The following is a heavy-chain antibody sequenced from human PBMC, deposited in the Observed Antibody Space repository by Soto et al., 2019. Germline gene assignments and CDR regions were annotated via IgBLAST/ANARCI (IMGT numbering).Heavy chain of an antibody. D-gene: IGHD3-3*01. CDR1: GFTFSSYA. V-gene: IGHV3-23*01. CDR2: ISGSGGST. CDR3: AKGDFWSGTNGDY. J-gene: IGHJ4*02. Sequence: EVQLLESGGGLVQPGGSLRLSCAASGFTFSSYAMSWVRQAPGKGLEWDSAISGSGGSTYYADSVKGRFTISRDNSKNTLYLQMNSLRAEDTAVYYCAKGDFWSGTNGDYWGQGTLVTVSS.